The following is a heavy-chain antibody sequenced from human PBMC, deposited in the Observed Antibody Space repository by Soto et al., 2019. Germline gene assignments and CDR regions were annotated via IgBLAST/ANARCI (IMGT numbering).Heavy chain of an antibody. CDR1: GFTFSSYG. V-gene: IGHV3-30*18. CDR2: ISYDGSNK. D-gene: IGHD4-17*01. J-gene: IGHJ6*02. CDR3: AKDFADYGVSGGMDV. Sequence: PGGSLRLSCAASGFTFSSYGIHWVRQAPGKGLEWVAVISYDGSNKYYADSVKGRFTISRDNSKNTLYLQMNSLRAEDTAVYYCAKDFADYGVSGGMDVWGQGTTVTVSS.